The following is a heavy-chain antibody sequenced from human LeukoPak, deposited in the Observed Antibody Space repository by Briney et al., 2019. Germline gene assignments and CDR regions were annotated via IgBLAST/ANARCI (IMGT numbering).Heavy chain of an antibody. CDR1: GFTFSSYG. D-gene: IGHD6-13*01. V-gene: IGHV3-48*04. CDR3: ARDSSSWYIIDP. CDR2: ISSSGSTI. Sequence: GGSLRLSCAASGFTFSSYGMHWVRQAPGKGLEWVSYISSSGSTIYYADSVKGRFTISRDNAKNSLYLQMNSLRAEDTAVYYCARDSSSWYIIDPWGQGTLVTVSS. J-gene: IGHJ5*02.